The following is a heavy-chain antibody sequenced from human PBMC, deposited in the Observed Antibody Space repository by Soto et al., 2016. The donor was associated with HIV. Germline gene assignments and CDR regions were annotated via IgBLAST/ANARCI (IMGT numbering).Heavy chain of an antibody. CDR3: AKKGWMIAKDRNWYFDL. CDR2: ISGSGSST. Sequence: QLLESGGALVQPGGSLRLPCAASGFSFSNYAMSWVRQAPGKGLQWVSGISGSGSSTYYADSVKGRFTIPRDNSKNTLYLQMKSLRAEDTAVYYCAKKGWMIAKDRNWYFDLWGRGTLVTVSS. V-gene: IGHV3-23*01. D-gene: IGHD3-22*01. CDR1: GFSFSNYA. J-gene: IGHJ2*01.